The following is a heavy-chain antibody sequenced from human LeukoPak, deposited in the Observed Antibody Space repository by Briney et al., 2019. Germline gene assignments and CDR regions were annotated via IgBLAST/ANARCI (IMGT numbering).Heavy chain of an antibody. D-gene: IGHD4-17*01. J-gene: IGHJ4*02. V-gene: IGHV3-64*01. CDR1: GFTFSSYA. Sequence: GGSLRLSCAASGFTFSSYAMHWVRQAPGKGLEYVSAISSNGGSTYYANSVKGRFTISRDNSKNTLYLQMGSLRAEDMAVYYCARGTYGDSDFDYWGQGTLVTVSS. CDR3: ARGTYGDSDFDY. CDR2: ISSNGGST.